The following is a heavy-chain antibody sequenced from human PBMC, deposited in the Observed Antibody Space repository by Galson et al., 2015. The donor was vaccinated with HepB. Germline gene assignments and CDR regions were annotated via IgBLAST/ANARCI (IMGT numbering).Heavy chain of an antibody. CDR3: ARDLGGLYYDSSGAPSYYFDY. Sequence: SLRLSCAASGFTFSSYAMHWVRQAPGKGLEWVAVISYDGSNKYYADSVKGRFTISRDNSKNTLYLQMNSLRAEDTAVYYCARDLGGLYYDSSGAPSYYFDYWGQGTLVTVSS. V-gene: IGHV3-30-3*01. CDR2: ISYDGSNK. J-gene: IGHJ4*02. CDR1: GFTFSSYA. D-gene: IGHD3-22*01.